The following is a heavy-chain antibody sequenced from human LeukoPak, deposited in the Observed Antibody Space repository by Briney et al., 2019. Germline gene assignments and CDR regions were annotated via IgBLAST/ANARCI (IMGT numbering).Heavy chain of an antibody. J-gene: IGHJ6*03. D-gene: IGHD3-10*01. V-gene: IGHV3-21*01. CDR2: ISSSSSYI. Sequence: GGSLRLSCAASGFTFSSYSMNWVRQAPGKGLEWVSSISSSSSYIYYADSVRGRFTISRDNSKNTLYLQMNSLRAEDTAVYYCAKMALITMVRGVIPHYYYYMDVWGKGTTVTISS. CDR3: AKMALITMVRGVIPHYYYYMDV. CDR1: GFTFSSYS.